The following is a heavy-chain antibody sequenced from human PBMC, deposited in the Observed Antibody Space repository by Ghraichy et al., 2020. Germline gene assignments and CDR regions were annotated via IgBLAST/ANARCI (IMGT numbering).Heavy chain of an antibody. CDR1: GFAFSYYA. J-gene: IGHJ4*02. CDR3: ASWYSSDWYLRH. V-gene: IGHV3-23*01. Sequence: GESLNISCAASGFAFSYYAMSWVRQAPGKGLEWVSAISGTAGSTYYADSVKGRFTISRDNSKSTLYLQMNRLTADDTALYYCASWYSSDWYLRHWGQGSLVTVSS. CDR2: ISGTAGST. D-gene: IGHD6-19*01.